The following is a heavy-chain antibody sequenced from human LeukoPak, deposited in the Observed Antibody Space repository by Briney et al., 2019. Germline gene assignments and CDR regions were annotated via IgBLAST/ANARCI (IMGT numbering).Heavy chain of an antibody. J-gene: IGHJ4*02. CDR2: IIPILGIA. CDR3: ARDPSLYCSGGSCPRSLDY. CDR1: GGTFSSYA. V-gene: IGHV1-69*04. D-gene: IGHD2-15*01. Sequence: ASVKVSCKASGGTFSSYAISWVRQAPGQGLEWMGRIIPILGIANYAQKFQGRVTITADKSTSTAYMELSSLRSEDTAVYYCARDPSLYCSGGSCPRSLDYWGQGTLVTVSS.